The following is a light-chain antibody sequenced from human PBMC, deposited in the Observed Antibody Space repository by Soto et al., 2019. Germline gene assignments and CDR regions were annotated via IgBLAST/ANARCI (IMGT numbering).Light chain of an antibody. CDR2: NVN. CDR1: SSDVGGYNY. J-gene: IGLJ3*02. Sequence: QSALTQPASVSGSPGQSITISCTGTSSDVGGYNYVSWYQQHPGKAPKLMIYNVNDRPSGVSNRFSGSKSGNTASLTISGLQAEDEADYYCTSYTTTGTWVFRGGTKLTVL. V-gene: IGLV2-14*01. CDR3: TSYTTTGTWV.